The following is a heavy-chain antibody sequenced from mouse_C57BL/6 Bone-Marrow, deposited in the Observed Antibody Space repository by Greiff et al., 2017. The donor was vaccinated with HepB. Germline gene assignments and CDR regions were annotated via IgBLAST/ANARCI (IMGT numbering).Heavy chain of an antibody. J-gene: IGHJ4*01. CDR2: IDPSDSYT. V-gene: IGHV1-69*01. Sequence: QVQLKQPGAELVMPGASVKLSCKASGYTFTSYWMHWVKQRPGQGLEWIGEIDPSDSYTNYNQKFKGKSTLTVDKSSSTAYMQLSSLTSEDSAVYYCARVYVYDYLLYYYAMDYWGQGTSVTVSS. CDR1: GYTFTSYW. D-gene: IGHD2-4*01. CDR3: ARVYVYDYLLYYYAMDY.